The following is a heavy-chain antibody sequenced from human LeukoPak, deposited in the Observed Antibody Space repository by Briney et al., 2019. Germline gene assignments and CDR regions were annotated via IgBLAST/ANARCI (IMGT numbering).Heavy chain of an antibody. CDR2: ISGSGGST. D-gene: IGHD3-9*01. CDR1: GFTFSSYA. CDR3: AKDQAGYRYYYGMDV. Sequence: GGSLRLSCAASGFTFSSYAMSWVRQAPGKGLEWVSAISGSGGSTYYADSVKGRFTISRDNSKNTLYLQMNSLRAEDTALYYCAKDQAGYRYYYGMDVWGQGTTVTVSS. V-gene: IGHV3-23*01. J-gene: IGHJ6*02.